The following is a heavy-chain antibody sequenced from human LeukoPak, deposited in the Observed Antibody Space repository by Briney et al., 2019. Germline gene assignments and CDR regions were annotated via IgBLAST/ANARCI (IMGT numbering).Heavy chain of an antibody. CDR2: ISSSGSTI. CDR1: GSTFSSYE. V-gene: IGHV3-48*03. D-gene: IGHD5-18*01. J-gene: IGHJ3*02. Sequence: GGSLRLSCAASGSTFSSYEMNWVRQAPGKGLEWVSYISSSGSTIYYADSVKGRFTISRDNAKNSLYLQMNSLRAEDTAVYYCARDHHTAMAKYDAFDIWGQGTMVTVSS. CDR3: ARDHHTAMAKYDAFDI.